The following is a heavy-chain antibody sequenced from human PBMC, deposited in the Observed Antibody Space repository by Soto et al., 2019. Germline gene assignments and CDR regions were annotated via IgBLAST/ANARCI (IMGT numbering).Heavy chain of an antibody. D-gene: IGHD3-3*01. CDR2: IYYSGST. Sequence: SETLSLTCTVSGGSISSYYWSWIRQPPGKGLEWIGYIYYSGSTNSNPSLKIRVTISVDTSKNQFSLNLSSVTAADTAVYYCARRFTYYDFWSGYPPYYYYMDVWGKGTTVTVSS. J-gene: IGHJ6*03. CDR1: GGSISSYY. V-gene: IGHV4-59*08. CDR3: ARRFTYYDFWSGYPPYYYYMDV.